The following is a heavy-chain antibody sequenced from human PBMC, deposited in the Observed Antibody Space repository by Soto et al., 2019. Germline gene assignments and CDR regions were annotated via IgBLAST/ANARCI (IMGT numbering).Heavy chain of an antibody. J-gene: IGHJ4*02. CDR2: IIPILSMS. CDR3: ATSYGSGYRAFDY. CDR1: GGTFSSYA. D-gene: IGHD3-10*01. V-gene: IGHV1-69*10. Sequence: SVKVSCKASGGTFSSYAISWVRQAPGQGLEWMGGIIPILSMSNYAQKFQGRVTMTADKSTSTAYMELRSLRSEDTAFYYCATSYGSGYRAFDYWGQGALVTVSS.